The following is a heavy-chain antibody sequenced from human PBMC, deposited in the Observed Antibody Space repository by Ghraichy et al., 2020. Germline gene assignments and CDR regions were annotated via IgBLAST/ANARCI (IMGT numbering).Heavy chain of an antibody. V-gene: IGHV3-30*18. Sequence: GGSLRLSCAASGFTFSSYGMHWVRQAPGKGLEWVAVISCDGSNKYYADSVKGRFTISRDNSKNTLYLQMNSLRAEDTAVYYCAKDWTLSNNGMGVWGHGNRVIVTS. D-gene: IGHD3-16*02. J-gene: IGHJ6*02. CDR2: ISCDGSNK. CDR3: AKDWTLSNNGMGV. CDR1: GFTFSSYG.